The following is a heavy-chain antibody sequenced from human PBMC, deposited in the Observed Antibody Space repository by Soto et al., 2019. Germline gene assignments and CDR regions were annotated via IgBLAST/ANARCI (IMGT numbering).Heavy chain of an antibody. CDR1: GYTFTSYG. Sequence: QVQLVQSGAEVKKPGASVKVSCKASGYTFTSYGISWVRQAPGQGLEWMGWISAYNGNTNYAQKLQGRVTMTTDTSTSTAYMELRSLRSDDTAVYYCARGDASYYDILTGYSPDFDYWGQGPLVTVSS. V-gene: IGHV1-18*01. D-gene: IGHD3-9*01. J-gene: IGHJ4*02. CDR3: ARGDASYYDILTGYSPDFDY. CDR2: ISAYNGNT.